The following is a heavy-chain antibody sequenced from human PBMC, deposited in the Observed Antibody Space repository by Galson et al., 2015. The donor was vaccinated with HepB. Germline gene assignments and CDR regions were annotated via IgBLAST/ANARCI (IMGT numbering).Heavy chain of an antibody. CDR1: GSTFSSYG. CDR3: AKGAIAVAGRGDV. Sequence: SLRLSCAASGSTFSSYGMHWVRQAPGKGLEWVAFIRYDGSNKYYADSVKGRFTISRDNSKNTLYLQMNSLRAEDTAVYYCAKGAIAVAGRGDVWGQGTLVTVSS. J-gene: IGHJ4*02. CDR2: IRYDGSNK. D-gene: IGHD6-19*01. V-gene: IGHV3-30*02.